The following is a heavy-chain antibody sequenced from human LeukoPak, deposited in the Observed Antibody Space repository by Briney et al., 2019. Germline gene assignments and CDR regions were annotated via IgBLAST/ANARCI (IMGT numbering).Heavy chain of an antibody. V-gene: IGHV4-30-2*01. Sequence: SETLSLTCAVSGGSISSGGYSWSWIRQPPGKGLEWIGYIYHSGSTYHNPSLKSRVTISVDTSKNQFSLKLSSVTAADTAVYYCARVSGYDYDYWGQGTLVTVSS. D-gene: IGHD5-12*01. CDR1: GGSISSGGYS. CDR2: IYHSGST. CDR3: ARVSGYDYDY. J-gene: IGHJ4*02.